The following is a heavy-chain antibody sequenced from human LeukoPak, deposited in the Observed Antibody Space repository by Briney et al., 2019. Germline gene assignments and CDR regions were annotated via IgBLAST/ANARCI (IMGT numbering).Heavy chain of an antibody. CDR1: DGAIAGYS. CDR3: ARAVRDRKYGYAFDI. D-gene: IGHD4-17*01. V-gene: IGHV4-59*01. CDR2: IYYSGST. J-gene: IGHJ3*02. Sequence: ETLSLTCTVSDGAIAGYSWSWIRQPPGKGLEWIGYIYYSGSTNYNPSLKSRVTISVDTSKNQFSLKLHSVTAADTAVYYCARAVRDRKYGYAFDIWGQGTMVTVSS.